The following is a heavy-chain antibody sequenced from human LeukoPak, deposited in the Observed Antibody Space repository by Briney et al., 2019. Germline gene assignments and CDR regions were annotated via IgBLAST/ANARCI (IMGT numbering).Heavy chain of an antibody. J-gene: IGHJ4*02. Sequence: GGSLRLSCAASGFTFTTYAMSWVRQAPGKGLEWVSAISGSGSSTYYADSVKGRVTISRDNSKNTLYLQMNSLRAEDTAVYYCARGTVAGKAPYWGQGTLVTVSS. CDR2: ISGSGSST. V-gene: IGHV3-23*01. D-gene: IGHD6-19*01. CDR3: ARGTVAGKAPY. CDR1: GFTFTTYA.